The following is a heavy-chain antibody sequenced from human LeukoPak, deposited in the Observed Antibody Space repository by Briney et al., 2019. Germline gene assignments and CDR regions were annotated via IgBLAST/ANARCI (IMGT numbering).Heavy chain of an antibody. V-gene: IGHV3-15*01. CDR1: GFTFSSYE. D-gene: IGHD3-22*01. J-gene: IGHJ3*02. CDR2: IKSKTDGGTT. Sequence: GGSLRLSCAASGFTFSSYEMSWVRQAPGKGLEWVGRIKSKTDGGTTDYAAPVKGRFTISRDDSKNTLYLQMNSLKTEDTAVYYCTTEHYYDSSGYLFDAFDIWGQGTMVTVSS. CDR3: TTEHYYDSSGYLFDAFDI.